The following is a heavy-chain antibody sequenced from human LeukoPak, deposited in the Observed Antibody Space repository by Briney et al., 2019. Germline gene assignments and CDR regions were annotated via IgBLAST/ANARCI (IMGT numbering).Heavy chain of an antibody. J-gene: IGHJ3*02. CDR1: GFTFSTYA. D-gene: IGHD4-17*01. CDR2: LSFDNVINI. V-gene: IGHV3-30*04. Sequence: RGCLRLSCAASGFTFSTYAMHWVRQALGKGVERGAVLSFDNVINIFYADSVKGRFTISRDNSKNTLYLQMNSLRANDTALYYCAGQNTSGTTKDAFDIWGQGTMVSVSS. CDR3: AGQNTSGTTKDAFDI.